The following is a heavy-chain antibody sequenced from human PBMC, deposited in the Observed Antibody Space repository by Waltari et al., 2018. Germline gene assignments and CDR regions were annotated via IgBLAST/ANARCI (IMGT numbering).Heavy chain of an antibody. Sequence: QVQLVESGGGVVQPGRSLRLSCAASGFTFSSYAMHWVRQAPGKGLEWVAGISYDGSNKYYADSGRGRFTISRDNSKNTLYLQMNSLRAEDTAVYYCARGLLSIAAAGTGHYWGQGTLVTVSS. V-gene: IGHV3-30-3*01. CDR1: GFTFSSYA. D-gene: IGHD6-13*01. CDR2: ISYDGSNK. CDR3: ARGLLSIAAAGTGHY. J-gene: IGHJ4*02.